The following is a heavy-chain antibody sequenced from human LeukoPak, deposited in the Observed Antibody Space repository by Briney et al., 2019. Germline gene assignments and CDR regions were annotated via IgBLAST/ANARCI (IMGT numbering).Heavy chain of an antibody. Sequence: SETLSLTCAVYGGSFSGYYWSWIRQPPGKGLEWIGEINHSGSTNYNPSLKSRVTISVDTSKNQFSPKLSSVTAADTAVYYCARGRFGKGGYCSSTSCTYFDYWGQGTLVTVSS. V-gene: IGHV4-34*01. CDR3: ARGRFGKGGYCSSTSCTYFDY. J-gene: IGHJ4*02. CDR1: GGSFSGYY. D-gene: IGHD2-2*03. CDR2: INHSGST.